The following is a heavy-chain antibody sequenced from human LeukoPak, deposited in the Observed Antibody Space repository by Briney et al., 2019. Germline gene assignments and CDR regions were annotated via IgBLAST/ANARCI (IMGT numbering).Heavy chain of an antibody. CDR2: ISSNGGST. J-gene: IGHJ3*02. V-gene: IGHV3-64D*09. CDR3: VVSYLYAFDI. D-gene: IGHD5-18*01. Sequence: PGGGLLLSFSAHGYPFSSYAVHWVRQAPGKVLEYVSAISSNGGSTYYADSVKGRFTISRDNYKNTLNLQMSSLRAEDTAVYYCVVSYLYAFDIWGQGTMVTVSS. CDR1: GYPFSSYA.